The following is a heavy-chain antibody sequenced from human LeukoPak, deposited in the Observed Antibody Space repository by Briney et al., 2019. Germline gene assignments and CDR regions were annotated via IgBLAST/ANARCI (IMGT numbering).Heavy chain of an antibody. J-gene: IGHJ4*02. CDR1: GGSFSGYY. D-gene: IGHD5-24*01. CDR3: ARGRRWLQLPDY. V-gene: IGHV4-34*01. Sequence: SETLSLTCAVYGGSFSGYYWSWIRQPPGKGLEWIGEINHSGSTNYNPSLKSRVTISVDTSKNQFSLKLSSLTAADTAVYYCARGRRWLQLPDYWGQGTLVTVSS. CDR2: INHSGST.